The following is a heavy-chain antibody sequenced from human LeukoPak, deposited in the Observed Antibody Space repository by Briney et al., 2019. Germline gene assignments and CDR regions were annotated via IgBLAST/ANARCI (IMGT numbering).Heavy chain of an antibody. CDR1: GGTFSSYA. Sequence: SVKVSCKASGGTFSSYAISWVRQAPGQGLEWMGGIIPIFGTANYAQKFQGRVTITADESTSTAYMELRSLRSEDTAVYYCARARGSGSYYGHDYYYYYYMDVWGQGTTVTVSS. CDR3: ARARGSGSYYGHDYYYYYYMDV. J-gene: IGHJ6*03. D-gene: IGHD3-10*01. V-gene: IGHV1-69*13. CDR2: IIPIFGTA.